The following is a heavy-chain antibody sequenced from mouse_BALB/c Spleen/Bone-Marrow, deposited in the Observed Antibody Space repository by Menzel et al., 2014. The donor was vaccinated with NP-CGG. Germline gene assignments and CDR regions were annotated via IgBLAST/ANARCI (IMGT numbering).Heavy chain of an antibody. CDR1: GYAFSTSW. CDR2: IYPGDGDT. CDR3: ARSDGYRTMDC. J-gene: IGHJ4*01. V-gene: IGHV1-82*01. D-gene: IGHD2-3*01. Sequence: VQLQQSGPELVRPGASVKISCKASGYAFSTSWMNWVKQRPGQGLEWIGRIYPGDGDTNYNGKFKGKATLTADKSSSTAYMQLSSLTSVDSAVYFCARSDGYRTMDCWGQGTSVTVSS.